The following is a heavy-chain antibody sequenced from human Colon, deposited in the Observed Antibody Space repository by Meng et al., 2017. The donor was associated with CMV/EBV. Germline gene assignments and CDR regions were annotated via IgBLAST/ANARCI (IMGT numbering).Heavy chain of an antibody. J-gene: IGHJ6*02. CDR1: GFSFNVYT. CDR3: ARLGGVPAALLL. CDR2: ISGGNDFR. V-gene: IGHV3-21*01. D-gene: IGHD2-2*01. Sequence: GESLKISCAASGFSFNVYTMNWVRQAPGKGLEWIASISGGNDFRYYADSVAGRFTVSRDNAKNSLHLQMNSLRAEDTAVYYCARLGGVPAALLLWGQGTTVTVSS.